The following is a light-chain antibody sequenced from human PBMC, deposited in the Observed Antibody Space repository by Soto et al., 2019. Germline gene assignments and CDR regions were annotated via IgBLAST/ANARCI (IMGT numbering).Light chain of an antibody. J-gene: IGKJ1*01. CDR2: GAS. V-gene: IGKV3-15*01. CDR3: QQYNTWLWT. CDR1: QSMNAH. Sequence: EVVMTQSPATLSVSPGERVTLSCRASQSMNAHLTWYQQKPGQAPRHLIHGASTRATGIPARFSGSGFGTEFILTISSLQSEDFAVYYCQQYNTWLWTFGQGTKVEI.